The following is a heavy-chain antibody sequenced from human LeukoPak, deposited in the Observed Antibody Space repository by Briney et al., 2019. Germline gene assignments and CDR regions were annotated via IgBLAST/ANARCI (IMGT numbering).Heavy chain of an antibody. CDR2: INHSGST. V-gene: IGHV4-34*01. CDR1: GGSFSGYY. J-gene: IGHJ4*02. D-gene: IGHD1-1*01. Sequence: SETLSLTCAVYGGSFSGYYWSWIRQPPGKGLEWIGEINHSGSTNCNPSLKSRVTISVDTSKNQFSLKLSTVTAADTAVYYCARGPPGTWTRTPTFGYWGQGTLVTVSS. CDR3: ARGPPGTWTRTPTFGY.